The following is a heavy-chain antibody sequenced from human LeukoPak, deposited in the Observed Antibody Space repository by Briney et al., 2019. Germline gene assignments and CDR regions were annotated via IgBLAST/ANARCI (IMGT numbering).Heavy chain of an antibody. J-gene: IGHJ5*02. CDR2: INPNSGGA. CDR1: GYIFTGYY. Sequence: ASVKVSCKASGYIFTGYYMHWVRQAPGQGREWMGWINPNSGGADYAQNFQGRVTMTRHTSISTAYMTLNRLRSHDTAVYYCARGPPEYCSGGSCYSGRNWIDPWGQGTLVTVSS. CDR3: ARGPPEYCSGGSCYSGRNWIDP. D-gene: IGHD2-15*01. V-gene: IGHV1-2*02.